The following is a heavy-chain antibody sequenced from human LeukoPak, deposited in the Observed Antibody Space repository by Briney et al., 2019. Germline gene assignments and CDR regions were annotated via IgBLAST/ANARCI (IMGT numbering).Heavy chain of an antibody. D-gene: IGHD2-2*01. CDR2: ISGSGGST. Sequence: GGSLRLSCAASGFTFSSYAMHWVRQAPGKGLEWVSAISGSGGSTYYADSVKGRFTISRDNSKNTLYLQMNSLRAEDTAVYYCAKYIVVVPAAPVEVAFDIWGQGTMVTVSS. CDR1: GFTFSSYA. CDR3: AKYIVVVPAAPVEVAFDI. J-gene: IGHJ3*02. V-gene: IGHV3-23*01.